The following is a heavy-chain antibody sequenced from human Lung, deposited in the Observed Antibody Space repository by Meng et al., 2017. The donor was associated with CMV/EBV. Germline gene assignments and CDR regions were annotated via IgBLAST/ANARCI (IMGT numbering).Heavy chain of an antibody. J-gene: IGHJ3*02. CDR1: GFSLSTSGMR. Sequence: GPXLVXPTQTLTLTCTFSGFSLSTSGMRVSWIRQPPGQALEWLARIDWDDDKFYNTSLKTRLTVSKDTSANQVVFTMTNMDPVDTATYYCARFQIGYVGAFDIWGPGAMVTVSS. D-gene: IGHD5-12*01. CDR3: ARFQIGYVGAFDI. V-gene: IGHV2-70D*14. CDR2: IDWDDDK.